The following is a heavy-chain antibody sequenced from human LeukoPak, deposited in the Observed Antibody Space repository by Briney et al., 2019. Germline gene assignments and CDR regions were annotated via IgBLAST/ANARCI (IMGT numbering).Heavy chain of an antibody. Sequence: ASVKVSCKASGYTFTGYYIHWVRQAPGQGLEWMGWISAYNGNTNYAQKLQGRVTMTTDTSTSTAYMELRSLRSDDTAVYYCARCYVDIVATIHDYWGQGTLVTVSS. D-gene: IGHD5-12*01. J-gene: IGHJ4*02. CDR2: ISAYNGNT. V-gene: IGHV1-18*04. CDR1: GYTFTGYY. CDR3: ARCYVDIVATIHDY.